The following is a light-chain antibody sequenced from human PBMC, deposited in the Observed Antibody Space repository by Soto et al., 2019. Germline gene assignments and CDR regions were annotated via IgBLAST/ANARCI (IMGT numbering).Light chain of an antibody. CDR1: QSVSSSY. CDR2: GAS. Sequence: EIVLTQSPGTLSLSPGERATLYCRASQSVSSSYLAWYQQKPGQAPKVLIYGASSRATGIPDRFSGSGSGTDITLTISRLEPEDFAVYYCQRYGSSILFGQGTKVEIK. CDR3: QRYGSSIL. J-gene: IGKJ1*01. V-gene: IGKV3-20*01.